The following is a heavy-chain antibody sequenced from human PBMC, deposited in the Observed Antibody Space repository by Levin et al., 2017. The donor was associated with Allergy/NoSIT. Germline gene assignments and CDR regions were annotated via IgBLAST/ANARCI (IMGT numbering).Heavy chain of an antibody. CDR3: ARSPYSGWYSGFDY. CDR2: IWYDGSNK. D-gene: IGHD6-19*01. J-gene: IGHJ4*02. CDR1: GFTFSSYG. Sequence: GESLKISCAASGFTFSSYGMHWVRQAPGKGLEWVAVIWYDGSNKYYADSVKGRFTISRDNSKNTLYLQMNSLRAEDTAVYYCARSPYSGWYSGFDYWGQGTLVTVSS. V-gene: IGHV3-33*01.